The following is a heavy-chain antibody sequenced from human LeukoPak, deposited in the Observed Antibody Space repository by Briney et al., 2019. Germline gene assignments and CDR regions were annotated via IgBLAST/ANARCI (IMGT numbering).Heavy chain of an antibody. Sequence: PSETLSLTCTVSGGSVSSGSYYWSWIRQPPGKGLEWIGYIYYSGSTNYNPFLKSRVTISVDTSKNQFSLKLSSVTAADTAVYYCARDPERWQQLGYFDYWGQGTLVTVSS. V-gene: IGHV4-61*01. CDR1: GGSVSSGSYY. CDR2: IYYSGST. J-gene: IGHJ4*02. D-gene: IGHD5-24*01. CDR3: ARDPERWQQLGYFDY.